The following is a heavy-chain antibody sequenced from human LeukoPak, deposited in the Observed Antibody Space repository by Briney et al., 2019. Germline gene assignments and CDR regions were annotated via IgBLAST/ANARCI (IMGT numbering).Heavy chain of an antibody. CDR1: GFTFSSYE. J-gene: IGHJ4*02. V-gene: IGHV3-23*01. Sequence: GGSLRLSCAASGFTFSSYEMNWVRQAPGKGLEWVSSITGTGDGTSAADSVKGRFTISRDSSKHTLYLQMNSLRVEDTAVYYCAKAGLVRGGALDSWGQGTPVTVSS. CDR2: ITGTGDGT. D-gene: IGHD4/OR15-4a*01. CDR3: AKAGLVRGGALDS.